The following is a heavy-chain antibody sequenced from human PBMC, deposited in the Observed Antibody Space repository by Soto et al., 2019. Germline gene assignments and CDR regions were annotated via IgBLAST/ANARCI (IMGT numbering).Heavy chain of an antibody. CDR1: GFTLSSYG. V-gene: IGHV3-33*01. J-gene: IGHJ4*02. CDR2: IWHDGSKK. D-gene: IGHD2-21*01. CDR3: ARDRGSDDPIDY. Sequence: QVQLVESGGGVVQPGRSLRLSCGASGFTLSSYGMHWVRQAPGKGLEWVAVIWHDGSKKYYADSVKGRFTISRDNSKNTLDLQMNNLRAEDTAAYYCARDRGSDDPIDYWGQGTLVTVSS.